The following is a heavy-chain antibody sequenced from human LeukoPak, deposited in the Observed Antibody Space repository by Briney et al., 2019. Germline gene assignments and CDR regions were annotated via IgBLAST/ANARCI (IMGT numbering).Heavy chain of an antibody. D-gene: IGHD2-21*01. CDR1: GFTFSYYG. V-gene: IGHV3-33*01. Sequence: PGRSLRLSCAASGFTFSYYGMHWVRQAPGKGLEWLAVIWSDGSNKYYADSAKGRFTISRDNSKNTLYLEMNSLRAEDTAVYFCARARSSTFPYSDYWGQGTLVTVSS. CDR3: ARARSSTFPYSDY. J-gene: IGHJ4*02. CDR2: IWSDGSNK.